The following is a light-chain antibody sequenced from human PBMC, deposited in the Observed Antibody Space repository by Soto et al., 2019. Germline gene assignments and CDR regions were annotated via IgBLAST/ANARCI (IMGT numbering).Light chain of an antibody. CDR1: QSITTG. Sequence: DIQMTQSPSTVSAYVGDSVTITCRASQSITTGLAWYQQRQGKAPKLLIYDVSSLQSGVPSRFSGSGSGTEFTLTISSLQPDDFATYYCQHYKMYSPWTFGQGTKVEIK. CDR2: DVS. V-gene: IGKV1-5*01. J-gene: IGKJ1*01. CDR3: QHYKMYSPWT.